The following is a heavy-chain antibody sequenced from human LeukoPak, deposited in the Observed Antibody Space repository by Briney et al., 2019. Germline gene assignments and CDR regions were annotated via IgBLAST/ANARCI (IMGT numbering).Heavy chain of an antibody. CDR2: INHSGST. Sequence: SETLSLTCAAYGGSFSGYYWSWIRQPPGKGLEWIGEINHSGSTNYNPSLKSRGTISVDTSKNQFSLKLSSVTAADTAVYYCARTYSRFYYYYMDVWGKGTTVTVSS. CDR3: ARTYSRFYYYYMDV. CDR1: GGSFSGYY. D-gene: IGHD2-15*01. V-gene: IGHV4-34*01. J-gene: IGHJ6*03.